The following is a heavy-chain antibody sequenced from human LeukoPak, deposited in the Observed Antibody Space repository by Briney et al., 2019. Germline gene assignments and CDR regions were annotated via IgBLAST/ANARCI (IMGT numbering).Heavy chain of an antibody. CDR1: GGSISSSNFC. V-gene: IGHV4-39*01. Sequence: PSETLSLTCLVSGGSISSSNFCWGWIRQPPGKGLEWIGNFCYTGTTYYNPSLMSRVAVSADTSKGQLFLRLNSVTAADTAVYYCARRAGTPGWYFFDYWGQGTPVTVSS. D-gene: IGHD6-19*01. J-gene: IGHJ4*02. CDR3: ARRAGTPGWYFFDY. CDR2: FCYTGTT.